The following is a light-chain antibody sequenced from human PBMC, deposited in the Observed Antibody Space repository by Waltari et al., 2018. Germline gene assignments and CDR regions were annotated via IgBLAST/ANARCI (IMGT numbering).Light chain of an antibody. CDR2: DDS. CDR3: QVWGSGDLYV. J-gene: IGLJ1*01. Sequence: SHVLTQPPSVSVAPGETARITCGGNNIGGESVHWYQQKPGQAPVLVICDDSDRPSGIPERFSGSNSGNSATLTISRVEVGDEADYYCQVWGSGDLYVFGPVTKVTVL. V-gene: IGLV3-21*04. CDR1: NIGGES.